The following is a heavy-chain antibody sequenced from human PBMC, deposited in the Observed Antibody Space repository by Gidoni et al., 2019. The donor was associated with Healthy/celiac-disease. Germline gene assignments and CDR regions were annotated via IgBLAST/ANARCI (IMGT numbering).Heavy chain of an antibody. D-gene: IGHD2-15*01. Sequence: EVQLVESGGGLVKPGGSLRLSCAATGFTFSNAWMNWVRQAPGKGLECVVRIKRKTDGGTTDYAAPVKGRFTISRDDSKNTLYLQMNSLKTEDTAVYYCTPEGVVVAATPAFDIWGQGTMVTVSS. CDR3: TPEGVVVAATPAFDI. J-gene: IGHJ3*02. CDR2: IKRKTDGGTT. CDR1: GFTFSNAW. V-gene: IGHV3-15*07.